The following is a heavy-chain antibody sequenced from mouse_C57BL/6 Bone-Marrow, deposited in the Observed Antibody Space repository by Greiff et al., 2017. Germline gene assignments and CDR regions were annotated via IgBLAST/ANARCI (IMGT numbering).Heavy chain of an antibody. V-gene: IGHV14-4*01. CDR1: GFNFKDDY. J-gene: IGHJ2*01. CDR3: STAFYCDYPLPY. D-gene: IGHD2-4*01. CDR2: IDPENGDT. Sequence: VQLQQSGAELVRPGASVKLSCTASGFNFKDDYMHWVKQRPEKGLEWIGWIDPENGDTEYASKFQGKATITADTSSNTAYLQLSSLTSEDTAVYYCSTAFYCDYPLPYWGQGTTLTVSS.